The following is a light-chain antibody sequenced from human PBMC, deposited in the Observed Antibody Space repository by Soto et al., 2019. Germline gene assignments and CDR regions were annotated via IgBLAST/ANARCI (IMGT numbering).Light chain of an antibody. V-gene: IGKV3-11*01. CDR2: DAS. CDR1: QSVSSY. CDR3: QKRSNWWT. Sequence: EIVLTQSPATLSLSPGERATLSCRASQSVSSYLAWYQQKPGQAPRLLIYDASNSATGSPARFSGSGSGTDFNLSISSLLLEDFAVYYCQKRSNWWTFGEGPKVEIK. J-gene: IGKJ1*01.